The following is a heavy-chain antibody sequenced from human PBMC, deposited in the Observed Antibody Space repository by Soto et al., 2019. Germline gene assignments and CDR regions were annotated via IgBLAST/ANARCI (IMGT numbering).Heavy chain of an antibody. CDR3: ARGGGGSHYYYYYGMDV. D-gene: IGHD1-26*01. CDR2: IYYSGST. CDR1: GGSISSYY. V-gene: IGHV4-59*01. Sequence: SETLSLTCTVSGGSISSYYWSWIRQPPGKGLEWIGYIYYSGSTNYNPSLKSRVTISVDTSKNQFSLKLSSVTAADTAVYYCARGGGGSHYYYYYGMDVWGQGTTVTVSS. J-gene: IGHJ6*02.